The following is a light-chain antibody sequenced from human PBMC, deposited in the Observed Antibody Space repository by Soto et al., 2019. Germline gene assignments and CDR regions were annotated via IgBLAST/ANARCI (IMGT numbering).Light chain of an antibody. CDR1: QSIGSAY. V-gene: IGKV3-20*01. Sequence: EFVLTQSPGTLSLSPGERATLSCRASQSIGSAYLDWFQHKPGQAPRLLIYGASNRATGIPDRFSGSGSGTDFTLTISRLEPEDFAVYYCQQFTHSPWTFGQGTKVDI. J-gene: IGKJ1*01. CDR2: GAS. CDR3: QQFTHSPWT.